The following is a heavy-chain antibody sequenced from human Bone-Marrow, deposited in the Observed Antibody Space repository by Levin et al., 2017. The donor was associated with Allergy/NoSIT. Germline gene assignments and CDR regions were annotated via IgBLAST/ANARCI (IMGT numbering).Heavy chain of an antibody. Sequence: GGSLRLSCAASGFTFSNFFMTWIRQAPGKGLEWVSYISPSGATIYDADSVKGRFTISRDNNTNSLFLQMNSLRGEDTAVYYCARGTSTRASCYLDFWGQGTLVTVSS. CDR3: ARGTSTRASCYLDF. V-gene: IGHV3-11*01. J-gene: IGHJ4*02. CDR1: GFTFSNFF. CDR2: ISPSGATI. D-gene: IGHD2-2*01.